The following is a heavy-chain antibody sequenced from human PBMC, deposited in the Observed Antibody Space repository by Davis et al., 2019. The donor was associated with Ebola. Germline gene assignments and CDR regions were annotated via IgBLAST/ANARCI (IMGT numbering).Heavy chain of an antibody. CDR2: ISYDGSNK. J-gene: IGHJ4*02. CDR1: GFTFSSYW. Sequence: GESLKISCVASGFTFSSYWMSWVRQAPGKGLEWVAIISYDGSNKYYADSVKGRFTISRDNSKYMLYLQMNGLRPEDTAVYYCAREDTAMADFDCWGQGTLVTVSS. V-gene: IGHV3-30*03. D-gene: IGHD5-18*01. CDR3: AREDTAMADFDC.